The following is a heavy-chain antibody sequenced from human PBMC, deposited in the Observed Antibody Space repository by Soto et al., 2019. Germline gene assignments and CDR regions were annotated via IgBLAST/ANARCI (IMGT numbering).Heavy chain of an antibody. CDR3: SRENWFQDY. D-gene: IGHD3-10*01. J-gene: IGHJ4*02. V-gene: IGHV3-7*03. Sequence: GGSLRLSCAASGFTFSTYYMTWVRQAPGKGLEWVASIKNDGSEQYYVDSVKGRFTISRDNARNSLYLQMNSLRAGDTALYYCSRENWFQDYWGQGTRVTVSS. CDR2: IKNDGSEQ. CDR1: GFTFSTYY.